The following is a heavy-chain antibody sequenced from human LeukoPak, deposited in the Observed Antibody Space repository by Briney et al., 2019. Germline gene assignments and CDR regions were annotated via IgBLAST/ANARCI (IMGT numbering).Heavy chain of an antibody. J-gene: IGHJ4*02. CDR1: GFTFSSHL. Sequence: PGGSLRLSCAASGFTFSSHLMHWVRQAQGTGLVWVSSVKSDGTATNYADSVKGRFTTSRDNAKNTLYLQMNSLRVEDTAVYYCVRKFATGDWGQGTLVTVSS. D-gene: IGHD1-14*01. CDR3: VRKFATGD. V-gene: IGHV3-74*01. CDR2: VKSDGTAT.